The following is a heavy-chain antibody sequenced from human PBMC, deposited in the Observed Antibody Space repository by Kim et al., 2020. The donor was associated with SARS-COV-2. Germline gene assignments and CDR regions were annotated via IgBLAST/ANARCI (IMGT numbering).Heavy chain of an antibody. CDR2: VYYSGST. D-gene: IGHD2-15*01. CDR1: GGSISSSSYY. J-gene: IGHJ6*02. CDR3: ARDGGYCSGGSCYSGYYYGMDV. Sequence: SETLSLTCTVSGGSISSSSYYWGWIRQPPGKGLEWIGSVYYSGSTYYNPSLKSRVTISVDTSKNQFSLNLSSVTAADTAVYYCARDGGYCSGGSCYSGYYYGMDVWGQGTTVTVSS. V-gene: IGHV4-39*07.